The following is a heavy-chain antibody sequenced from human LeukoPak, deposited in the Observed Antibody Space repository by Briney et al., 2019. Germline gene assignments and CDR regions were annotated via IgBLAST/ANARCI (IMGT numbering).Heavy chain of an antibody. CDR2: IYYSGST. Sequence: SETLSLTCTVSGGSISSCYWSWIRQPPGKGLERIGYIYYSGSTNYNPSLKSRVTISVDKSKNQFSLKLSSVSAADTAVYYCARYDGTNGVCYNSFDYWGQGTLVTVSS. CDR3: ARYDGTNGVCYNSFDY. D-gene: IGHD2-8*01. V-gene: IGHV4-59*01. J-gene: IGHJ4*02. CDR1: GGSISSCY.